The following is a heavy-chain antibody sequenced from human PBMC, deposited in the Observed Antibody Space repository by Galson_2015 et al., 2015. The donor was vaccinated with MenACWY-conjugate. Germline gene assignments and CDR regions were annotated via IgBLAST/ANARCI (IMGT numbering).Heavy chain of an antibody. CDR1: GYTFTTYG. D-gene: IGHD3-22*01. J-gene: IGHJ5*02. CDR3: ARDPREVAAMIVLVPNGWFDP. Sequence: SVKVSCKASGYTFTTYGISWVRQAPGQGLEWMGGILPRIGSTNYAQKFQGRVTMTADASTSTAYMELDSLGSEDTAVYYCARDPREVAAMIVLVPNGWFDPWGQGTLVTVSS. CDR2: ILPRIGST. V-gene: IGHV1-69*13.